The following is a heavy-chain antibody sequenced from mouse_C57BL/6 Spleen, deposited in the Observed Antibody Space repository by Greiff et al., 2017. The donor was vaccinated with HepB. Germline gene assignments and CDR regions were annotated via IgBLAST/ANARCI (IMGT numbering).Heavy chain of an antibody. V-gene: IGHV14-4*01. CDR1: GFNIKADY. CDR3: TTYYYYGSFAY. J-gene: IGHJ3*01. D-gene: IGHD1-1*01. Sequence: VQLQQSGAELVRPGASVKLSCTASGFNIKADYMHWVKQRPEQGLEWIGWIDPENGDTEYASKFQGKATITADTSSNTAYLQLSSLTSEDTAVYYCTTYYYYGSFAYWGQGTLVTVSA. CDR2: IDPENGDT.